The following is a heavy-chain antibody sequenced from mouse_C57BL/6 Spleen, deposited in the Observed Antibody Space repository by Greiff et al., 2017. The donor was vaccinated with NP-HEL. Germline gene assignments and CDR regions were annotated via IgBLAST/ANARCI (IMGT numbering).Heavy chain of an antibody. Sequence: QVQLQQPGAELVKPGASVKLSCKASGYTFTSYWMHWVRQRPGQGLEWIGMIHPISGSNNYNEKLKSKATLTVDKSSSTAYMQHSSLTSEDSAVYDCARSGSTVREGFDVWGTGTPVTVSS. J-gene: IGHJ1*03. CDR3: ARSGSTVREGFDV. CDR2: IHPISGSN. CDR1: GYTFTSYW. V-gene: IGHV1-64*01. D-gene: IGHD1-1*01.